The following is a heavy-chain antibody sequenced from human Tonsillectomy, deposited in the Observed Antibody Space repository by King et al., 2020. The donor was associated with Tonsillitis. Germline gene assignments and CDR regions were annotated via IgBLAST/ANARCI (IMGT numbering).Heavy chain of an antibody. CDR3: ARGTMGDYFGMDV. Sequence: QLVQSGGGLVQPGRSLRLSCAASGFTFDDYAMHWVRQAPGKGLEWVSGFNWNCVILGYADSVKGRVTISRDKAKNTLYLQMNSLRVEDTALYYCARGTMGDYFGMDVWGQGTTVTVSS. V-gene: IGHV3-9*01. D-gene: IGHD1-26*01. CDR1: GFTFDDYA. CDR2: FNWNCVIL. J-gene: IGHJ6*02.